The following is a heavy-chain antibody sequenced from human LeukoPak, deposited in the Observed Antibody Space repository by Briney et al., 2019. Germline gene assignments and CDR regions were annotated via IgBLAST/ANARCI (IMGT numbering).Heavy chain of an antibody. V-gene: IGHV1-46*01. CDR2: INPSGGDT. J-gene: IGHJ4*02. Sequence: ASVKDSCKASGYIFSIYYMHWVRQAPGQGLEWMGRINPSGGDTRYAQKFQGRVTTTRDTSTSTVYMELSSLKSEDTAVYYCARAPTTTVGPTGDFDYWGQGTLVTVSS. CDR1: GYIFSIYY. D-gene: IGHD1-26*01. CDR3: ARAPTTTVGPTGDFDY.